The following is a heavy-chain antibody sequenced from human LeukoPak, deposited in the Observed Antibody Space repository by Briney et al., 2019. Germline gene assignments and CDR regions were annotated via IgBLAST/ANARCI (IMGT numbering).Heavy chain of an antibody. Sequence: PGGSLRLSCAASGFTFSNAWMSWVRQAPGKGLEWVGRIKSKTDGGTTDYAAPVKGRFTISRDDSKNTLYLQMTSLKTEDTAVYYCTTAPYYTTDYGDYYYYYGMDVWGQGTTVTVSS. CDR3: TTAPYYTTDYGDYYYYYGMDV. V-gene: IGHV3-15*01. J-gene: IGHJ6*02. D-gene: IGHD4-17*01. CDR2: IKSKTDGGTT. CDR1: GFTFSNAW.